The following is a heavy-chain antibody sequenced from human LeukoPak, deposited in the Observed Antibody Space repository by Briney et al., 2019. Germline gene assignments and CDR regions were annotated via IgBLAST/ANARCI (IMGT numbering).Heavy chain of an antibody. V-gene: IGHV3-23*01. Sequence: PGGSLRLSCAASGFTFSSYAMSWVRQAPGKGLEWVSAISGSGGSTYYADSVKGRFTISRDNSKNTLYLQMNSLRAEDTAVYYCAKDWLSSGWYYFDYWGQGTLVTVSP. J-gene: IGHJ4*02. CDR2: ISGSGGST. CDR1: GFTFSSYA. CDR3: AKDWLSSGWYYFDY. D-gene: IGHD6-19*01.